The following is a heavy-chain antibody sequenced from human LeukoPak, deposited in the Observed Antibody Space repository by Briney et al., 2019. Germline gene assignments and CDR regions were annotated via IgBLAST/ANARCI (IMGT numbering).Heavy chain of an antibody. CDR2: IKSKTDGGTT. D-gene: IGHD4-17*01. J-gene: IGHJ4*02. Sequence: GGSLRLSCAASGFTFSKEWMSWVRQAPGKGLEWVGRIKSKTDGGTTDYTAPVKGRFTISRDDSKDTLYLQMNSLKTEDTAVYYCSTLTVVTTSYWGQGTLVTVSS. CDR1: GFTFSKEW. V-gene: IGHV3-15*01. CDR3: STLTVVTTSY.